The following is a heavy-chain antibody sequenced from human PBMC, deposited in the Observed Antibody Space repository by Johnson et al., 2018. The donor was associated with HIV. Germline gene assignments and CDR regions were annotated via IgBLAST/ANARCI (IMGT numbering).Heavy chain of an antibody. Sequence: VQLVESGGGLVQPGGSLRLSCAASGFTVSSYYMSLVRQAPGKGLEWVSVLFSGGSIYFADSVKGRFTISRDNSKNTLYLQMNSLRAEDTAVYYCARACRDGYTCDAFDIWGQGTMVTVSS. V-gene: IGHV3-66*01. CDR1: GFTVSSYY. CDR3: ARACRDGYTCDAFDI. D-gene: IGHD5-24*01. CDR2: LFSGGSI. J-gene: IGHJ3*02.